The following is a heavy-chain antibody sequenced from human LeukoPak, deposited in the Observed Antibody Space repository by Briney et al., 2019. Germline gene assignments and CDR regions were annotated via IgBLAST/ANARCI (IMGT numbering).Heavy chain of an antibody. CDR1: GYTLTELS. CDR2: FDPEDGET. J-gene: IGHJ4*02. V-gene: IGHV1-24*01. CDR3: ASDTRKRTPGIAAAGTSGIGY. D-gene: IGHD6-13*01. Sequence: ASVKVSCKVSGYTLTELSMHWVRQAPGKGPEWMGGFDPEDGETIYAQKFQGRVTMTEDTSTDTAYMELSSLRSEDTAVYYCASDTRKRTPGIAAAGTSGIGYWGQGTLVTVSS.